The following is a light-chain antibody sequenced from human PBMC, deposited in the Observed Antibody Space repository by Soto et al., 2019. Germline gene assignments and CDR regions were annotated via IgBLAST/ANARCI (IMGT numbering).Light chain of an antibody. CDR3: LQHYNYPWT. Sequence: AIQMTQSPSSLSASVGDRVTMTCRASQSIGHDLGWYQQKPGKAPKLLINYVSSLQSGVPSRISGSGSATEFTLTISSLQPDDFATYYCLQHYNYPWTFGQGTKVDIK. J-gene: IGKJ1*01. V-gene: IGKV1-6*01. CDR1: QSIGHD. CDR2: YVS.